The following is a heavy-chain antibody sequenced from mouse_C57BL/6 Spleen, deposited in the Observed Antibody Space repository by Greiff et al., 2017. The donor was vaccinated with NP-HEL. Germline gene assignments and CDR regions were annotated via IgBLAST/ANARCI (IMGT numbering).Heavy chain of an antibody. V-gene: IGHV1-72*01. J-gene: IGHJ1*03. Sequence: QVQLQQPGAELVKPEASVKLSCKASGYTFPSYWMHWVKQRPGRGLEWIGRIDPNSGGTKYNEKFKSKATLTVDKPSSTAYMQLSSLTSEDSAVYYCARRYYGSLYPYWYFDVWGTGTTVTVSS. D-gene: IGHD1-1*01. CDR3: ARRYYGSLYPYWYFDV. CDR2: IDPNSGGT. CDR1: GYTFPSYW.